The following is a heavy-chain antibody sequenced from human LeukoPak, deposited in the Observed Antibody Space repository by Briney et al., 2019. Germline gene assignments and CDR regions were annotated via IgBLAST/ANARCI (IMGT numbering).Heavy chain of an antibody. CDR3: ATSLWSVYYFDY. CDR2: MYYSGGT. D-gene: IGHD3-3*01. V-gene: IGHV4-39*01. Sequence: NPSETLSLTCTVSGGSISGSISSSPYYWGWIRQPPGKGLEWIGNMYYSGGTYYNPSLKSRVTISVDASKDQFSLKLNSVTAADTAVYYCATSLWSVYYFDYWGQGILVTVSS. CDR1: GGSISGSISSSPYY. J-gene: IGHJ4*02.